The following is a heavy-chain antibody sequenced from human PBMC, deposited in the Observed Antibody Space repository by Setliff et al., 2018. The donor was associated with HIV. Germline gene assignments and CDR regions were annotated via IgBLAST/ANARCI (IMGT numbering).Heavy chain of an antibody. D-gene: IGHD3-22*01. CDR3: ARLNYYYDSSGYGGDAFDI. V-gene: IGHV3-53*01. CDR1: GFTVSSNY. Sequence: LRLSCAASGFTVSSNYMNWVRQAPGKGLEWVSVIYSGGSTYYADSVKGRFTISRDNSKNTLFLQMNSLRAEDTAVYYCARLNYYYDSSGYGGDAFDIWGQGTMVTVSS. CDR2: IYSGGST. J-gene: IGHJ3*02.